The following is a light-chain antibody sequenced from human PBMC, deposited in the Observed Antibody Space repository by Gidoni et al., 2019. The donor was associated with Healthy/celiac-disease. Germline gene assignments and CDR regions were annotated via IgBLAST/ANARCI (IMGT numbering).Light chain of an antibody. J-gene: IGKJ5*01. Sequence: EIVLMQSPGTLSLSPGERATLSCRASQSVSSIYVAWYQQKPGQAHRLLIYGASSRATGIPDRFSGSGSGKDFTLTISRLEPEDFAVYYCQQYGSSPLTFGQGTRLEIK. V-gene: IGKV3-20*01. CDR1: QSVSSIY. CDR2: GAS. CDR3: QQYGSSPLT.